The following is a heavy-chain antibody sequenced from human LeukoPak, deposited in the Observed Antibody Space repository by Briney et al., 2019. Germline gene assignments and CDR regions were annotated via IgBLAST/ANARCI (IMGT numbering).Heavy chain of an antibody. V-gene: IGHV3-21*01. J-gene: IGHJ5*02. CDR3: ARDSSGYSRFDP. CDR2: ISSSSSYI. CDR1: GITFSSYS. D-gene: IGHD3-22*01. Sequence: GGSLRLSCAASGITFSSYSMNWVRQAPGKGLEWVSSISSSSSYIYYADSVKGRFTISRDNAKNSLYLQMNSLRAEDTAVYYCARDSSGYSRFDPWGQGTLVTVSS.